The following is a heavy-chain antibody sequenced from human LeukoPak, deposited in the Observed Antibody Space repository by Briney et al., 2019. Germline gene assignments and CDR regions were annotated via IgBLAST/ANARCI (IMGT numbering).Heavy chain of an antibody. Sequence: GGSLRLSCTVSGFTVSSNSMSWARQAPGKGLEWVAVISYDGSNKYYADSVKGRFTISRDNSKNTLYLQMNSLRAEDTAVYYCAKVPYGSGTRGGFDYWGQGTLVTVSS. CDR1: GFTVSSNS. V-gene: IGHV3-30*04. CDR2: ISYDGSNK. D-gene: IGHD3-10*01. J-gene: IGHJ4*02. CDR3: AKVPYGSGTRGGFDY.